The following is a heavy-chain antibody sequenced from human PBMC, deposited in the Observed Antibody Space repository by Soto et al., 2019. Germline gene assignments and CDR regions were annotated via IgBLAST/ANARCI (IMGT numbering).Heavy chain of an antibody. Sequence: RLEWMGWINAGNGNTKYSQKFQGRVTITRDTAASTAYMELSSLRSEDTAVYYCARVVGGYDLGFDYWGQGTPVTAPQ. V-gene: IGHV1-3*01. CDR3: ARVVGGYDLGFDY. CDR2: INAGNGNT. J-gene: IGHJ4*02. D-gene: IGHD5-12*01.